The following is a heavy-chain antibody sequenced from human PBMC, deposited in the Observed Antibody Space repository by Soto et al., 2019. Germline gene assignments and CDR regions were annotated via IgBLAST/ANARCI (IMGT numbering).Heavy chain of an antibody. CDR2: IYYSGST. CDR1: GGSVSSGSYY. Sequence: SETLSLTCTVSGGSVSSGSYYWSWIRQPPGKGLEWIGYIYYSGSTNYNPSLKSRVTISVDTSKNQFSLKLSSVTAADTAVYYCARGGWELLNFDYWGQGTLVTVSS. J-gene: IGHJ4*02. V-gene: IGHV4-61*01. D-gene: IGHD1-26*01. CDR3: ARGGWELLNFDY.